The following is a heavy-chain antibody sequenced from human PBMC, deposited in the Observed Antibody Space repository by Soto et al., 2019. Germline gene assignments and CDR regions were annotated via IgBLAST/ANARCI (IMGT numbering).Heavy chain of an antibody. CDR1: GFSLSTSGVG. D-gene: IGHD3-16*01. Sequence: SGPTLVNPTQTLTLTCTFSGFSLSTSGVGVGWIRQPPGKALEWLALIYWDDDKRYSPSLKSRLTITKDTSKNQVVLTMTNMDPVDTATYYCSHRRRGSYFVYSCQAPLVPVSS. V-gene: IGHV2-5*02. J-gene: IGHJ4*02. CDR3: SHRRRGSYFVY. CDR2: IYWDDDK.